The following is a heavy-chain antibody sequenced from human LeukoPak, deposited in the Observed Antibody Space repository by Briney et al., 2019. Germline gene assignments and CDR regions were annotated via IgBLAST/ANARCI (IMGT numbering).Heavy chain of an antibody. V-gene: IGHV3-23*01. CDR2: ISGSGGST. CDR1: GFTFSSYA. J-gene: IGHJ4*02. Sequence: GSLRLSCAASGFTFSSYAMSWVRQAPGKGLEWVSAISGSGGSTYYADSVKGRFTISRDNSKNTLYLQMNSLRAEDTAVYYCAKSWSSGWFSSYWGQGTLVTVSS. D-gene: IGHD6-19*01. CDR3: AKSWSSGWFSSY.